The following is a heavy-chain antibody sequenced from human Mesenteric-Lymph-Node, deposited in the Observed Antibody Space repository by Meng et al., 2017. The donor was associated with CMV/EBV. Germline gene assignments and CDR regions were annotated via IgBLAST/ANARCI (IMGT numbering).Heavy chain of an antibody. CDR1: GGSVRSGNLC. D-gene: IGHD1-26*01. V-gene: IGHV4-61*01. J-gene: IGHJ4*02. Sequence: SGGSVRSGNLCPSWIRQSPGEGLEWIGYVYYSGDTNYNPSLWSRVTLSVDTSKNQFFLNLSSVTAADTAVYYCARDLGGSYLYSFDYWGQGTLVTVSS. CDR2: VYYSGDT. CDR3: ARDLGGSYLYSFDY.